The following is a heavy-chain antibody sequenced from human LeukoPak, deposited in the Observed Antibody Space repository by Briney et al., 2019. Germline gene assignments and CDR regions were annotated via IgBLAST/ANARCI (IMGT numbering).Heavy chain of an antibody. V-gene: IGHV4-59*01. CDR1: GGSISSYY. CDR2: IHNNGRP. Sequence: SETLSLTCTVSGGSISSYYWSWIRQPPGKGLEWIGYIHNNGRPDHNPSLKSRVTISVDTSKNQFSLTLLSVPAADTAVYYCARVSRWSDWAFEGWGQGTLVTVSS. CDR3: ARVSRWSDWAFEG. J-gene: IGHJ4*02. D-gene: IGHD3-16*01.